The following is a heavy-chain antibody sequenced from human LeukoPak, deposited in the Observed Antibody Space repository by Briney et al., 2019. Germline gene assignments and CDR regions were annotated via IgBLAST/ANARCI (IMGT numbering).Heavy chain of an antibody. Sequence: ASVKVSCKASGYSFADYYMHWVRQAPGQGLEWMGWINPNSGGTNYAQKFQGRVTMTRDTSISTAYMELSRLRSDDTAVYYCAKDLPAPYDQYYFDYWGQGTLVTVSS. CDR1: GYSFADYY. V-gene: IGHV1-2*02. J-gene: IGHJ4*02. CDR2: INPNSGGT. CDR3: AKDLPAPYDQYYFDY. D-gene: IGHD3-16*01.